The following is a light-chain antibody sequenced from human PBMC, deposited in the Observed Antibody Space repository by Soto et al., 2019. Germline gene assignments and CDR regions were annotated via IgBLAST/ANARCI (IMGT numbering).Light chain of an antibody. CDR2: DTF. V-gene: IGKV3-20*01. J-gene: IGKJ2*01. CDR3: QQYGNAPWT. Sequence: ETVLTQSPGTLSLSPGERATLSCRASQSVGSSHLAWYQQKPGQAPRLLIYDTFSRATGIPNRFSGSGSGTDFTLTIRRLEPEDFAVYHCQQYGNAPWTFGQGTKLEIK. CDR1: QSVGSSH.